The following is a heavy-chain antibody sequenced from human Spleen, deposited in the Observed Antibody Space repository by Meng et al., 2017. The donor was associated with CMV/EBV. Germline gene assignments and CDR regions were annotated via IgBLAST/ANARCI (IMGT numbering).Heavy chain of an antibody. V-gene: IGHV1-69*05. CDR1: GGTFSSYA. Sequence: KASGGTFSSYAISWVRQAPGQGLEWMGGIIPFFGAANYAQKFQGRVTITTDEFTTTAYMELSSLRSEDTAVYYCARDRTTYSHYEFDYWGQGTLVTVSS. J-gene: IGHJ4*02. D-gene: IGHD3-3*02. CDR2: IIPFFGAA. CDR3: ARDRTTYSHYEFDY.